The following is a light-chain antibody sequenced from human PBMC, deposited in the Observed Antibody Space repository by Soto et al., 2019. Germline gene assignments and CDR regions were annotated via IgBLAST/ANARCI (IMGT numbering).Light chain of an antibody. CDR1: SGHSNYA. Sequence: QLVLTQSPSASASLGASVKLTCTLSSGHSNYAIAWHQQPPEKGPRYLMKVNSGGSHIKGDGIPDRFSGSSSGAERYLFISSLQSEDEADYYCQTWGTGSDIVVFGGGTQLTVL. CDR2: VNSGGSH. V-gene: IGLV4-69*01. CDR3: QTWGTGSDIVV. J-gene: IGLJ7*01.